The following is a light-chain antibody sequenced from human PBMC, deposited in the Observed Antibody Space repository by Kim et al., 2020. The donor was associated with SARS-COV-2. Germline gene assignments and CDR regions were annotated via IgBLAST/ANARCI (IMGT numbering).Light chain of an antibody. CDR1: SSDVGGYNY. Sequence: QSALTQPASVSGSPGQSITISCTGTSSDVGGYNYVSWYQQHPGKPPKLMIYDVSNRPSGVSNRFSGSKSGNTASLTISGLQAEDEADYYCSSYTSSSTGVFGGGTQLTVL. J-gene: IGLJ3*02. CDR3: SSYTSSSTGV. V-gene: IGLV2-14*03. CDR2: DVS.